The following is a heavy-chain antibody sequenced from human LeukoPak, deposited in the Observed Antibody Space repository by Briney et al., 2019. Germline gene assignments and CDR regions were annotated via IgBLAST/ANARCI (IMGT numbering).Heavy chain of an antibody. D-gene: IGHD2-8*01. CDR1: GGSISSSSYY. CDR2: IYYSGST. V-gene: IGHV4-39*01. Sequence: ASETLSLTCTVSGGSISSSSYYWDWIRQPPGKGLEWIGSIYYSGSTDYNPSLKSRVTISVDTSKNQISLKLNSVTAADTAVYYCARRTNPRYFDIWGQGTMVTVSS. J-gene: IGHJ3*02. CDR3: ARRTNPRYFDI.